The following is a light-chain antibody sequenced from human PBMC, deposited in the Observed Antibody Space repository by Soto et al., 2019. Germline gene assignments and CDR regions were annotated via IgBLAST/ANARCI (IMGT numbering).Light chain of an antibody. Sequence: ALTQPASVSGSPGQSITIYCTGTSGDVGGYKFVSCYQQHPGKAPKLMIYEVSNRPSGVSSRFSGSKSGNTASLTISGLKAQHEDAYLCGSYTGNIYVFGNGTKVTVL. V-gene: IGLV2-14*01. CDR2: EVS. J-gene: IGLJ1*01. CDR1: SGDVGGYKF. CDR3: GSYTGNIYV.